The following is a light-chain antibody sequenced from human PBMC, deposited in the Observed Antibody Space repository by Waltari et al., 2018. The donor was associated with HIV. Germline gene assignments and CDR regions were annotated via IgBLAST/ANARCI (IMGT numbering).Light chain of an antibody. CDR2: RNN. Sequence: QSVLTQSPSASGPPGQRVTISCSGSGSNIGSNNVHWYQQVPGTAPKLPIYRNNRRPSGVPDRCSGSKSGASASLAISGLQSEDEADYYCAAWDDSLNGPVFGGGTRLTVL. V-gene: IGLV1-44*01. CDR3: AAWDDSLNGPV. J-gene: IGLJ2*01. CDR1: GSNIGSNN.